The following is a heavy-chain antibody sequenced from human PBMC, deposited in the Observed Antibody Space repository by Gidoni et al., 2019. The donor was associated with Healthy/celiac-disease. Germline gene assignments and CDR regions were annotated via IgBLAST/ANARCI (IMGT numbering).Heavy chain of an antibody. CDR1: GGTFSSYA. V-gene: IGHV1-69*06. J-gene: IGHJ6*02. D-gene: IGHD4-4*01. CDR3: ARDCSSCSNYVGYYYYYGMDV. Sequence: QVQLVQSGAEVKKPGSSVKVSCQASGGTFSSYAFSWVRQAPGQGLEWMRGIIPIFGTANYAQKCQGRVTITADKSTSTAYMELRSLRSEDTAVYYCARDCSSCSNYVGYYYYYGMDVWGQGTTVTVSS. CDR2: IIPIFGTA.